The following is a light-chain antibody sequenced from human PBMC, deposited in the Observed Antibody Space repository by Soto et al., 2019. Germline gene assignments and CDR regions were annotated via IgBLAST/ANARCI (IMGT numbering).Light chain of an antibody. Sequence: EIVLTQSPATLSLSPGERATLSCRASQSVSSYLAWYQQRPGQAPRLLMYDASNRATGIPARFSGSGSGTDFTLTISSLEPEEFALYYCQQRSNWPLTFGGGTKVEI. CDR1: QSVSSY. J-gene: IGKJ4*01. CDR3: QQRSNWPLT. V-gene: IGKV3-11*01. CDR2: DAS.